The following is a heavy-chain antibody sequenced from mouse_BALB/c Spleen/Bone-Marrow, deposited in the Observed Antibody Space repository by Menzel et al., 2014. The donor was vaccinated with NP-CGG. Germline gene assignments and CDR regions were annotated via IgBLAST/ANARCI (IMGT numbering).Heavy chain of an antibody. CDR3: ARARGVTTATPYYFDY. CDR1: GFSFSSYA. CDR2: ISGGGNS. D-gene: IGHD1-2*01. J-gene: IGHJ2*01. V-gene: IGHV5-6-5*01. Sequence: DVMLVESGGGLVKPGGSLKLSCAASGFSFSSYAVSWVRQTPEKGLEWVASISGGGNSYHSDNMKGRFTISRDNARNILYLQMSSLRSEDTAMYYCARARGVTTATPYYFDYWGQGTALTVSS.